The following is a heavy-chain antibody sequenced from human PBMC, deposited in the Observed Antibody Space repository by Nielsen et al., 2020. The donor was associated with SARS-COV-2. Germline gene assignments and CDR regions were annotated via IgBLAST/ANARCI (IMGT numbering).Heavy chain of an antibody. V-gene: IGHV3-30*18. Sequence: GGSLRLSCSASGFTFSAYPMHWVRQAPGKGLEWVAYISYEGSKQFYGDSVKGRFTISRDFSKSTLYLQMNSLRAEDTAMYYCAKDRAIFMIYFTRGGPDYWGQGTLVTVSS. D-gene: IGHD3/OR15-3a*01. CDR3: AKDRAIFMIYFTRGGPDY. CDR1: GFTFSAYP. CDR2: ISYEGSKQ. J-gene: IGHJ4*02.